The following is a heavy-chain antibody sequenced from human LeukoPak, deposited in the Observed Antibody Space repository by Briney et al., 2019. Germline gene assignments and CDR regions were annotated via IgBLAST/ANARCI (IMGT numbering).Heavy chain of an antibody. CDR1: GYHFTTYW. CDR2: VFPGDSKT. Sequence: GDSLKISCKVSGYHFTTYWIAWVRQKPGKGLEWMGMVFPGDSKTNYSPAFLGRVTMSVDKSIGAAYLQWRSLKASDTAMYYCARLDTKNYQFWGQGTLVSVSS. D-gene: IGHD1-7*01. V-gene: IGHV5-51*01. CDR3: ARLDTKNYQF. J-gene: IGHJ4*02.